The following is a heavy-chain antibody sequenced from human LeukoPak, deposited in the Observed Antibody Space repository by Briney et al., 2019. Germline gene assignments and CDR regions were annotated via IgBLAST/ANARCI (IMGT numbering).Heavy chain of an antibody. V-gene: IGHV1-2*02. CDR1: GYTFTGYY. D-gene: IGHD3-22*01. CDR3: ARASQLGNYYDSSGYYNDAFDI. CDR2: INPNSGGT. Sequence: GASVKVSCKASGYTFTGYYMHWVRQAPGQGLEWMGWINPNSGGTNSATKFQGRVTMTRDTSISTAYMELRRLRSDDTAVYYCARASQLGNYYDSSGYYNDAFDIWGQGTMVTVSS. J-gene: IGHJ3*02.